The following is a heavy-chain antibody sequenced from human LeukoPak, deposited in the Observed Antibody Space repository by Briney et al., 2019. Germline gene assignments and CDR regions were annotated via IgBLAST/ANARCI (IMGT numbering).Heavy chain of an antibody. J-gene: IGHJ4*02. Sequence: GESLKISCQGSGYSFTNSWIGWVRQMPGKGLEWMGIIYPGDSDTTYSPSFQGQVTISADKSISTAYLQWSSLKASDTAMYYCARANGGDGDRYFDYWGQGTLVTVSS. CDR1: GYSFTNSW. CDR2: IYPGDSDT. D-gene: IGHD3-16*01. V-gene: IGHV5-51*01. CDR3: ARANGGDGDRYFDY.